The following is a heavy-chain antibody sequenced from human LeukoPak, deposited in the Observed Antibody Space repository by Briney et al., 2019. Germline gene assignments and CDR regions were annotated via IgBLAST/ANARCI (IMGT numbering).Heavy chain of an antibody. CDR3: AKWGDYDVLTGYYVSDY. V-gene: IGHV3-23*01. D-gene: IGHD3-9*01. J-gene: IGHJ4*02. CDR1: GFTFSNYA. CDR2: ITGSGGNT. Sequence: GASLRLSCTASGFTFSNYAISWVRQAPGQGLEWVSAITGSGGNTYYADSVKGRFTMSRDNSKNTVFLQMNSLRAEDTAVYYCAKWGDYDVLTGYYVSDYWGQGTLVTVSS.